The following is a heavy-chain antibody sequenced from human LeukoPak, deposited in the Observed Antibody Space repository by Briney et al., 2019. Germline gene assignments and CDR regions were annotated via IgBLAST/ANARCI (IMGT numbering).Heavy chain of an antibody. Sequence: TGGSLRLSCAASGFTFSSYGMNWVRQAPGKGLEWDSFISSSSSYIYYADSVKGRFTISRDNAKNSLYLQMNSLRAEDTAVYYCARDLRSSGYYAFDYWGQGTLVTVSS. D-gene: IGHD3-22*01. CDR1: GFTFSSYG. CDR3: ARDLRSSGYYAFDY. J-gene: IGHJ4*02. V-gene: IGHV3-21*01. CDR2: ISSSSSYI.